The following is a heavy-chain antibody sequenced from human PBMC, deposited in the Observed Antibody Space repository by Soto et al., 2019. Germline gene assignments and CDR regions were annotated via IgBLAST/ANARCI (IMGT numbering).Heavy chain of an antibody. CDR1: GGSISSSSYY. V-gene: IGHV4-39*01. J-gene: IGHJ3*02. CDR3: ARTYGDYCKDDAFDI. CDR2: IYHSGST. Sequence: QLQLQESGPGLVKPSETLSLTCTVSGGSISSSSYYWGWIRQPPGKGLEWIGSIYHSGSTYYNPSLKSRVTISVDTSKNQFSLKLSSVTAADTAVYYCARTYGDYCKDDAFDIWGQGTMVTVSS. D-gene: IGHD4-17*01.